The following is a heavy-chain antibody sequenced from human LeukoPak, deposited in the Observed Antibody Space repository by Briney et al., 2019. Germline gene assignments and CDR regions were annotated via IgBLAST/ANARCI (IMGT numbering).Heavy chain of an antibody. D-gene: IGHD6-19*01. CDR1: GFTFSSYS. CDR2: ISSSSSTI. V-gene: IGHV3-48*01. Sequence: GGSLRLSCAASGFTFSSYSMNWVRQAPGKGLEWVSYISSSSSTIYYADSVKGRFTISRDNAKNSLYLQMNSLRAEDTAVYYCARDLENSYSGGWYWGQGTLVTVSS. J-gene: IGHJ4*02. CDR3: ARDLENSYSGGWY.